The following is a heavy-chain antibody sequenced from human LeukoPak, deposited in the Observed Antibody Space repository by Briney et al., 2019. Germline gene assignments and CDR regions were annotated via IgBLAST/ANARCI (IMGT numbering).Heavy chain of an antibody. CDR1: GGSISSSSNY. CDR3: ARVVAATAGCDY. CDR2: IYYSGST. Sequence: SETLSLTCTVSGGSISSSSNYWGWIRHPPGKGLEWIGSIYYSGSTYYNPSLKCRVTISVDTSKNQFSLKLSSVTAADTAVYYCARVVAATAGCDYWGQGTLVTVSS. J-gene: IGHJ4*02. D-gene: IGHD2-15*01. V-gene: IGHV4-39*01.